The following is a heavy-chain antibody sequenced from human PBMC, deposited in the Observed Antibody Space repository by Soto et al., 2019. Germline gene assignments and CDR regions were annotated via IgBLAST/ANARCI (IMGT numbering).Heavy chain of an antibody. Sequence: QVQLQQWGAGLLKPSETLSLTCAVYGGFVSSGSYYWSWIRQPPGKGLEWIGEMSHSGGTHFSTSSSGRVTLTVDPSQNQFSLKMSSVTAADTALYYCARVERGTATTVVDAFDIWGPGTMVTVSS. V-gene: IGHV4-34*01. J-gene: IGHJ3*02. D-gene: IGHD1-1*01. CDR1: GGFVSSGSYY. CDR2: MSHSGGT. CDR3: ARVERGTATTVVDAFDI.